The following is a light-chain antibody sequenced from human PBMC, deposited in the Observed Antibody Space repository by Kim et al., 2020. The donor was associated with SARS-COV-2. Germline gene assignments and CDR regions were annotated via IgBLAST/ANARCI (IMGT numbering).Light chain of an antibody. CDR3: QQRSNSIT. CDR1: QTINTR. CDR2: DAS. Sequence: EIVLTQSPATLSLSPGDRATLSCRASQTINTRLVWYQQKSGQPPRLLIYDASNRAIDIPARFSGSGSGTDFTLTISSLEPDDFAVYYCQQRSNSITFGQGTRLVIK. J-gene: IGKJ5*01. V-gene: IGKV3-11*01.